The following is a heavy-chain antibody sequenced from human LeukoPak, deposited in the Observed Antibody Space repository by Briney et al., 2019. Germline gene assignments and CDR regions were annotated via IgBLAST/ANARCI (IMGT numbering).Heavy chain of an antibody. J-gene: IGHJ4*02. CDR3: AKDTRFFPSGSYSGTTHFDY. CDR1: GFTFSSYA. V-gene: IGHV3-23*01. Sequence: PGGSLRLSCAASGFTFSSYAMSWVRQAPGKGLEWVSAISGSGGSTYYADSVKGRFTISRDNSKNTLYLQMNSLRAEDTAVYYCAKDTRFFPSGSYSGTTHFDYWGQGTLVTVSS. D-gene: IGHD1-26*01. CDR2: ISGSGGST.